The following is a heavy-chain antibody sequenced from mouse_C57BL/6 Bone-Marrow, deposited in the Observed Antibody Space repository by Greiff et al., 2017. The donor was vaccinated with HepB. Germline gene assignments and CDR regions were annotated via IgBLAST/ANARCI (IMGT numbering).Heavy chain of an antibody. J-gene: IGHJ4*01. V-gene: IGHV1-55*01. Sequence: QVQLQQPGAELVKPGASVKMSCKASGYTFTSYWITWVKQRPGQGLEWIGDIYPGSGSTNYNEKFKSKATLTVDTSSSTAYMQLSSLTSEDSAVYYCARGPLSTGVAPYAMDYWGQGPSVTVSS. D-gene: IGHD1-1*01. CDR1: GYTFTSYW. CDR2: IYPGSGST. CDR3: ARGPLSTGVAPYAMDY.